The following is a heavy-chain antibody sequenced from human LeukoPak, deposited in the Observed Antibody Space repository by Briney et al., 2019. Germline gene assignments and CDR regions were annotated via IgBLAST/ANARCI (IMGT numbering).Heavy chain of an antibody. CDR1: GGSISSYY. Sequence: KSSETLSLTCTVSGGSISSYYWSWIRQPPGKGLEWIGYIYYSGSTYYNPSLKSRVTISVDTSKNQFSLKLSSVTAADTAVYYCARGGKVTIFGVVNRPRYNWFDPWGQGTLVTVSS. V-gene: IGHV4-59*12. D-gene: IGHD3-3*01. CDR2: IYYSGST. CDR3: ARGGKVTIFGVVNRPRYNWFDP. J-gene: IGHJ5*02.